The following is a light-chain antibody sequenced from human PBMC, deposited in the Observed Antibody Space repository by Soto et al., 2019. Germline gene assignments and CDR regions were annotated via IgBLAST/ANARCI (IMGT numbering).Light chain of an antibody. J-gene: IGLJ1*01. CDR3: GTWDNSLSLPYV. Sequence: QSVLTQPPSVSAAPGQKVTISCSGSSSNIGNNYVSWYQQLPGTAPKLLIFENNKRPSGIPDRFSASKSGTSATLAITGLQTGDAAYYYCGTWDNSLSLPYVFGTGTKLTVL. CDR2: ENN. CDR1: SSNIGNNY. V-gene: IGLV1-51*02.